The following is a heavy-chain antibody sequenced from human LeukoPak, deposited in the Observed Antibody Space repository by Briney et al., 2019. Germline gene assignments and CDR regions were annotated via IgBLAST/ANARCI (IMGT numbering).Heavy chain of an antibody. Sequence: GGSLRLSCAASGFTVSSNYMSWVRQAPGKGLEWVSVIYSGGSTYYADSVKGRFTISRDNSKNTLYLQMNSLRAEDTAVYYCANVILGAAGDYWGQGTLVTVSS. J-gene: IGHJ4*02. V-gene: IGHV3-53*05. D-gene: IGHD6-13*01. CDR2: IYSGGST. CDR3: ANVILGAAGDY. CDR1: GFTVSSNY.